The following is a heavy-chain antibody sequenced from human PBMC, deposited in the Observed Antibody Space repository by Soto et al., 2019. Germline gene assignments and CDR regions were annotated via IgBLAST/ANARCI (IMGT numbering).Heavy chain of an antibody. J-gene: IGHJ4*02. V-gene: IGHV2-5*02. Sequence: GSGPTLVNPTQTLTLTCTFSGFSLSTSGVGVGWIRQPPGKALEWLALIYWDDDKYYSPSLKSRLTITKDTSKNQVVLRMTNMDSVDTATYSFAHSDCLSTNCYAPPYFDYWGQGTLVTVSS. CDR1: GFSLSTSGVG. CDR3: AHSDCLSTNCYAPPYFDY. CDR2: IYWDDDK. D-gene: IGHD2-2*01.